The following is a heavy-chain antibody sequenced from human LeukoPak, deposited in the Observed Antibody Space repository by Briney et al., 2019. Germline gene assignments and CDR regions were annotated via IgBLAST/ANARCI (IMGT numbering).Heavy chain of an antibody. CDR3: ARDYPVVGATS. D-gene: IGHD1-26*01. Sequence: SETLSLTCTVSGYSISSGYYWGWIRQPPGKGLEWIGSIYHSGSTYYNPSLKSRGTISVDTSKNQFSLKLSSVTAADTAVYYCARDYPVVGATSWSQGTLVTVSS. J-gene: IGHJ4*02. CDR2: IYHSGST. V-gene: IGHV4-38-2*02. CDR1: GYSISSGYY.